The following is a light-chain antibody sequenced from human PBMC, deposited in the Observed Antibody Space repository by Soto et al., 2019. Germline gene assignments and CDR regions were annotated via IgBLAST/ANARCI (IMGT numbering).Light chain of an antibody. CDR1: QDIGSS. CDR2: AAS. Sequence: DIQMTQSPSSLSVSVGDRVTITCRASQDIGSSLGWFQQKPGKAPKSLIYAASTLQVGVPSRFSSSGSGTDFILTISSLQPEDFATYYYQQYNSYPRTFGQGTKVEIK. V-gene: IGKV1-16*01. J-gene: IGKJ1*01. CDR3: QQYNSYPRT.